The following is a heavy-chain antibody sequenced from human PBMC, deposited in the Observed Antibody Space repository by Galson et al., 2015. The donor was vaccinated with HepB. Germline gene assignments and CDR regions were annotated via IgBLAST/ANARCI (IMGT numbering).Heavy chain of an antibody. CDR3: AKDGLRCSGGSCYSGANWFDP. CDR1: GLIFSNYA. Sequence: LRLSCAASGLIFSNYAMSWVRQAPGKGLEWVSAISGSGGSTYYADSVKGRFTISRDNSKNTLYLQMNSLRAEDTAVYYCAKDGLRCSGGSCYSGANWFDPWGQGTLVTVSS. D-gene: IGHD2-15*01. J-gene: IGHJ5*02. V-gene: IGHV3-23*01. CDR2: ISGSGGST.